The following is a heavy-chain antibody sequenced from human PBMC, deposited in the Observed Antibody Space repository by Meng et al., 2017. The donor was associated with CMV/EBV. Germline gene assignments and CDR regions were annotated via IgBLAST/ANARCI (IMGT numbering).Heavy chain of an antibody. CDR1: GGSISIYY. Sequence: QGQLQRSVPGLGKPSETLSPTCTVSGGSISIYYWSWIRQPAGKGLEWIGRIYTSGSTNYNPSLKSRVTMSVDTSKNQFSLKLSSVTAADTAVYYCARSMVVAGDWFDPWGQGTLVTVSS. D-gene: IGHD2-15*01. J-gene: IGHJ5*02. CDR2: IYTSGST. CDR3: ARSMVVAGDWFDP. V-gene: IGHV4-4*07.